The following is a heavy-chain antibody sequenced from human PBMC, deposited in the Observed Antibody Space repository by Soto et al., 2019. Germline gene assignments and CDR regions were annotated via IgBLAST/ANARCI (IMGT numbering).Heavy chain of an antibody. CDR2: IIPIFGTA. CDR1: GGTFSSYA. Sequence: QVQLVQSGAEVKKPGSSVKVSCKASGGTFSSYAISWVRQAPGQGLEWMGGIIPIFGTANYAQKFQGRVTITAEESTSTAYKELSSLRSDDTAVYYCARDIVVVVAATEAHWFDPWGQGTLVTVSS. J-gene: IGHJ5*02. V-gene: IGHV1-69*01. D-gene: IGHD2-15*01. CDR3: ARDIVVVVAATEAHWFDP.